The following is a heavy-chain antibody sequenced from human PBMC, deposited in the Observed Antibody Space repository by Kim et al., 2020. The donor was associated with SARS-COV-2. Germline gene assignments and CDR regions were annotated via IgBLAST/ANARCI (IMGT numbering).Heavy chain of an antibody. D-gene: IGHD3-10*01. CDR2: ISGSGGSS. Sequence: GGSLRLSCAASGFVFMNYAMTWVRQAPGKGLEWVSGISGSGGSSYYADSVKGRFTISRDNSKDTVYLQMNSMRADDTAVYYCVKSVGEYYYYYGLDVWGQRTTVTVTS. J-gene: IGHJ6*02. CDR3: VKSVGEYYYYYGLDV. CDR1: GFVFMNYA. V-gene: IGHV3-23*01.